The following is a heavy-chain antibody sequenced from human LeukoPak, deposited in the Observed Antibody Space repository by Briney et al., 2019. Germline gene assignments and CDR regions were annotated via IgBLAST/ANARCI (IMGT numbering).Heavy chain of an antibody. V-gene: IGHV4-61*01. Sequence: SETLSLTCTVSGYSISSGYYWGWIRQPPGKGLEWIGYIYYSGSTNYNPSLKSRVTISVDTSKNQFSLKLSSVTAADTAVYYCARVPSSGWYYFDYWGQGTLVTVSS. J-gene: IGHJ4*02. CDR3: ARVPSSGWYYFDY. CDR1: GYSISSGYY. D-gene: IGHD6-19*01. CDR2: IYYSGST.